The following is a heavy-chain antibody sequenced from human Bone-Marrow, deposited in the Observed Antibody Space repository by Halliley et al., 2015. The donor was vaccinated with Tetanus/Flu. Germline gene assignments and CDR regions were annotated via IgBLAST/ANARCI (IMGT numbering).Heavy chain of an antibody. CDR3: AKGPHVMAVVAAGCLGD. CDR2: ISLDGRTT. J-gene: IGHJ4*02. CDR1: GFPFDTYA. D-gene: IGHD2-15*01. Sequence: SLRLSCAASGFPFDTYAMHWVRQTPGKGLEWVAVISLDGRTTHSADSLGGRFTISRDNSNNTLFLQMNTLRPDDTGLYYCAKGPHVMAVVAAGCLGDWGRGSPVAVSS. V-gene: IGHV3-30*18.